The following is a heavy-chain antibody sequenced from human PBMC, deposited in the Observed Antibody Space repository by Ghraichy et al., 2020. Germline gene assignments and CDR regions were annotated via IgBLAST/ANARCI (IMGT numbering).Heavy chain of an antibody. Sequence: ASVKVSCKASGYTFTGYYMHWVRQAPGQGLEWMGWINPNSGGTNYAQKFQGWVTMTRDTSISTAYMELSRLRSDDTAVYYCARDVEGGYATFDYWGQGTLVTVSS. CDR1: GYTFTGYY. D-gene: IGHD5-12*01. J-gene: IGHJ4*02. V-gene: IGHV1-2*04. CDR2: INPNSGGT. CDR3: ARDVEGGYATFDY.